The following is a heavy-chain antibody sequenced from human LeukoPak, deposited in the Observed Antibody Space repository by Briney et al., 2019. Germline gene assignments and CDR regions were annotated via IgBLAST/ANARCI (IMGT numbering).Heavy chain of an antibody. J-gene: IGHJ4*02. Sequence: ASVKVSCKASGYTFTGYYMHWVRQAPGQGLEWMGWINPNSGGTNYAQKFQGWVTMTRDTSISTAYMELSRLRSDDTAVYYCARDREGEGGYVDYRGQGTLVTVSS. CDR2: INPNSGGT. CDR1: GYTFTGYY. D-gene: IGHD3-16*01. V-gene: IGHV1-2*04. CDR3: ARDREGEGGYVDY.